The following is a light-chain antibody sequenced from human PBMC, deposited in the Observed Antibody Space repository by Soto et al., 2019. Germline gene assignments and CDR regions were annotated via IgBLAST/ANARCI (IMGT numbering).Light chain of an antibody. CDR1: QSVSSN. J-gene: IGKJ1*01. CDR3: QHYDNWPRT. Sequence: EIVMTQSPATLSVSPGERATLSCRASQSVSSNLAWYQQRPGQAPRLLSYGASTRATGIPARFSGSESGTELTLTISSLQSEDIAVYYCQHYDNWPRTFGQGTKVEIK. V-gene: IGKV3-15*01. CDR2: GAS.